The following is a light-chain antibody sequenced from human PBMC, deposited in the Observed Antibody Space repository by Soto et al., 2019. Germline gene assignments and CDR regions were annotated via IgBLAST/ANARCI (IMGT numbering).Light chain of an antibody. V-gene: IGLV1-40*01. CDR3: QSYDLSLSAYV. CDR2: GNN. Sequence: QSVLTQPPSVSGAPGQRVTISCTGSSSNIGAGHDVHWYQQLPGTAPQLLIFGNNNRPSGVPDRFSGSKSGSSASLAITGLQAEDEADFYCQSYDLSLSAYVFGTGTKVTVL. J-gene: IGLJ1*01. CDR1: SSNIGAGHD.